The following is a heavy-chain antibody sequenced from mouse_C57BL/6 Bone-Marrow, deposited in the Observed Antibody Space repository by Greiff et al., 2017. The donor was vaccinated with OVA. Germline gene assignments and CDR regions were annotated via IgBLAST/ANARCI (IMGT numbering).Heavy chain of an antibody. J-gene: IGHJ1*03. CDR1: GYSFTDYN. Sequence: EVHLVESGPELVKPGASVKISCKASGYSFTDYNMNWVKQSNGKSPEWIGVINPNYGTTSYNQKFKGKATLTVDQSSSTAYMQLNSLTSEDSAVYYCARRGYYGSSYDWYFDVWGTGTTVTVSS. CDR3: ARRGYYGSSYDWYFDV. CDR2: INPNYGTT. D-gene: IGHD1-1*01. V-gene: IGHV1-39*01.